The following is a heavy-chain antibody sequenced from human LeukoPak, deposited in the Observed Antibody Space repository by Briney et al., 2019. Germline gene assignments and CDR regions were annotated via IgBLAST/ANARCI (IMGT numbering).Heavy chain of an antibody. D-gene: IGHD3-10*01. J-gene: IGHJ4*02. Sequence: GGSLRLSCAASGFAFSSYGMSWVRQAPGKGLEWVSAITGSGGSTNYADFVKGRFTISRDNSKNTLYLQMNSLRAEDTAVYYCAKVMRSWYFDYWGQGTLVTVSS. CDR3: AKVMRSWYFDY. V-gene: IGHV3-23*01. CDR2: ITGSGGST. CDR1: GFAFSSYG.